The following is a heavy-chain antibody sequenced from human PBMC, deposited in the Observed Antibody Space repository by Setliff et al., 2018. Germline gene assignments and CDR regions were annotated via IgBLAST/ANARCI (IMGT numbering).Heavy chain of an antibody. CDR2: IYTSGST. Sequence: LSLTCTVSGGSISSGSYYWSWIRQPAGKGLEWIGHIYTSGSTNYNPSLKSRVTISVDTSKNHFSLKLSSVTAADTAVYYCARGDFWSGSLLAPYAFDIWGQGTMVTVSS. J-gene: IGHJ3*02. D-gene: IGHD3-3*01. CDR3: ARGDFWSGSLLAPYAFDI. CDR1: GGSISSGSYY. V-gene: IGHV4-61*09.